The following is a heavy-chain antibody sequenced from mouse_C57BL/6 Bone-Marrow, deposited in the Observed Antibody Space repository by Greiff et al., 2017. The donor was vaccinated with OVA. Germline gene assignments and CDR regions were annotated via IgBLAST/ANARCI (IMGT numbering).Heavy chain of an antibody. CDR2: IHPSDSDT. V-gene: IGHV1-74*01. CDR3: AILDYGSRYDYYAMYY. J-gene: IGHJ4*01. Sequence: QVQLQQPGAELVKPGASVKVSCKASGYTFTSYWMHWVKQRPGQGLEWIGRIHPSDSDTNYNQKFTGKATLTVDKSSSTAYMQLSSLTSVDSAVYYCAILDYGSRYDYYAMYYWGQGTSVTVSS. CDR1: GYTFTSYW. D-gene: IGHD1-1*01.